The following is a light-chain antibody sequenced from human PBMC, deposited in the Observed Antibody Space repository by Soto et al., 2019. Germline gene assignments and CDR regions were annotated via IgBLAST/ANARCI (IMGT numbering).Light chain of an antibody. CDR1: QDIRNT. Sequence: AIQMTQSPSSLSASVGDRVTISCRASQDIRNTLAWYQQKPGEAPKLLIFAASNLQSGVPSRFSGSVSVTDFTLAITGLQPEDFATYYCLQYYNFSRTFGQGTKV. CDR3: LQYYNFSRT. CDR2: AAS. J-gene: IGKJ1*01. V-gene: IGKV1-6*01.